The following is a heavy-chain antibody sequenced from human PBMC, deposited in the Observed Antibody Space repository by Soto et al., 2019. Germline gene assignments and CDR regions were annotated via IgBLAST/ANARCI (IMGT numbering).Heavy chain of an antibody. CDR1: GGTFSSYA. V-gene: IGHV1-69*01. J-gene: IGHJ4*02. CDR2: IIPIFGTA. D-gene: IGHD6-13*01. Sequence: QVQLVQSGAEVKKPGSSVKVSCKASGGTFSSYAISWVRQAPVQGLEWMGGIIPIFGTANYAQKFQGRVTIAADEATSTAYMELSSLRSDDTAVYYCARGGLRGSSWLPADYWGQGTLVTVSS. CDR3: ARGGLRGSSWLPADY.